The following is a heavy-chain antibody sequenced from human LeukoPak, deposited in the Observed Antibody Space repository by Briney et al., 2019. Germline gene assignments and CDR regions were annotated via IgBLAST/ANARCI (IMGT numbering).Heavy chain of an antibody. CDR2: INPHSGDT. CDR3: ARVSGYSSMWYWLDP. J-gene: IGHJ5*02. D-gene: IGHD6-13*01. V-gene: IGHV1-2*02. CDR1: GYTFTDYF. Sequence: ASVKVSCKASGYTFTDYFIHWVRQAPGQGLEWMGWINPHSGDTEYAQRFQGRVTMTRDTSITTAYMELSGLRSDDTAVYYCARVSGYSSMWYWLDPWGQGTLVTVSS.